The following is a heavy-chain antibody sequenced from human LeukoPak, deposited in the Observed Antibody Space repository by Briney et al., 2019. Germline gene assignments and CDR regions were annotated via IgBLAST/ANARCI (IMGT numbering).Heavy chain of an antibody. D-gene: IGHD3-16*01. CDR2: INPNSGGT. Sequence: ASVKVSCKASGYTFTGYYMHWVRQAPGQGLEWMGWINPNSGGTNYAQKFQGRVTMIRDTSISTAYMELSRLRSDDTAVYYCARDQAPRMITFGGPRRWFDPWGQGTLVTVSS. CDR1: GYTFTGYY. J-gene: IGHJ5*02. V-gene: IGHV1-2*02. CDR3: ARDQAPRMITFGGPRRWFDP.